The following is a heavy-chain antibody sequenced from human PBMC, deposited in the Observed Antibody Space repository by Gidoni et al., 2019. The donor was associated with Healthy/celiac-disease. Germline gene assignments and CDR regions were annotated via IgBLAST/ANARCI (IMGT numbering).Heavy chain of an antibody. CDR1: GFTFSSYA. CDR2: ISGSGGST. V-gene: IGHV3-23*01. Sequence: EVQLLESGGGLVQPGGSLRLSCAASGFTFSSYAMSWVRQAPGKGLEWVSAISGSGGSTYYADSVKGRFTISRDNSKNTLYLQMNSLRAEDTAVYYCAKDRLSQLVRGGPRRFDYYYGMDVWGQGTTVTVSS. CDR3: AKDRLSQLVRGGPRRFDYYYGMDV. J-gene: IGHJ6*02. D-gene: IGHD3-10*01.